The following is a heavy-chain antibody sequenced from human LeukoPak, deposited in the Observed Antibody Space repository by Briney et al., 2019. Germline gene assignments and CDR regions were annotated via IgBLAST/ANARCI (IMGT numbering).Heavy chain of an antibody. CDR2: IYSGGGT. CDR1: GFTFSSNY. CDR3: ARAQSKVRFDN. V-gene: IGHV3-53*01. J-gene: IGHJ4*02. Sequence: GGSLRLSCAASGFTFSSNYMSWVRQAPGKGLEWVSVIYSGGGTYYADSVKGRFTISRDNSKNTLYLQMNSLRAEDTAVYYCARAQSKVRFDNWGQGTLVTVSS.